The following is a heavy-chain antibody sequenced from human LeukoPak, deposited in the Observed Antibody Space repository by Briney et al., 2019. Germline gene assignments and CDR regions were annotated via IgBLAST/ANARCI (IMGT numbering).Heavy chain of an antibody. D-gene: IGHD6-19*01. CDR2: ISYDGSNK. CDR3: ARDSDIYSSGWYEDYFDY. CDR1: GFTFSSYA. J-gene: IGHJ4*02. V-gene: IGHV3-30-3*01. Sequence: GGSLRLSCAASGFTFSSYAMHWVRQAPGKGLEWVAVISYDGSNKYYADSVKGRFTISRDNSKNTLYLQMNSLRAEDTAVCYCARDSDIYSSGWYEDYFDYWGQGTLVTVSS.